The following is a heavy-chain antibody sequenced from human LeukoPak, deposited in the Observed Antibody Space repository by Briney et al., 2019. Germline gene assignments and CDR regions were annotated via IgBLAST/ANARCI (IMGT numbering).Heavy chain of an antibody. CDR3: AKDHQHYYDSSGYLDY. V-gene: IGHV3-30*18. CDR1: GFTFSNG. CDR2: LSYDGTKT. D-gene: IGHD3-22*01. Sequence: PGGSLRLSCAASGFTFSNGMHWVRQAPGKGLEWVAVLSYDGTKTGYVDSVKGRFTISRDNSRNTVYLQMNSLRADDTAMYYCAKDHQHYYDSSGYLDYWGQGTLATVSS. J-gene: IGHJ4*02.